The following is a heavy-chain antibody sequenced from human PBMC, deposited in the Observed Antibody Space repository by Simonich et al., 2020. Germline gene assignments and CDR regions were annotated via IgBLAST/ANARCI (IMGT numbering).Heavy chain of an antibody. CDR1: GFTFSSYS. Sequence: EVQLVESGGGLVKPGGSLRLSCAASGFTFSSYSMNWVRQAPGKGPEWVSSISSISSYIYYADSVKGRFTISRDNAKNSLYLQMNSLRAEDTAVYYCARWIAVAGTGAYGMDVWGQGTTVTVSS. J-gene: IGHJ6*02. CDR3: ARWIAVAGTGAYGMDV. D-gene: IGHD6-19*01. CDR2: ISSISSYI. V-gene: IGHV3-21*01.